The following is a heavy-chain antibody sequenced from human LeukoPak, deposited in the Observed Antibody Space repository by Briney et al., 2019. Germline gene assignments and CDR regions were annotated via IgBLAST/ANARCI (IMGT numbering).Heavy chain of an antibody. J-gene: IGHJ3*02. CDR2: ISSSSSYI. Sequence: GGSLRLSCAASGFTFSSYSMNWVRQAPGKGLEWVSSISSSSSYIYYADSVKGRFTISRDNAKNSLYLQMNSLRAEDTAVYYCARDSGWDNAFDIWGQGTMVTVSS. CDR1: GFTFSSYS. CDR3: ARDSGWDNAFDI. D-gene: IGHD6-19*01. V-gene: IGHV3-21*01.